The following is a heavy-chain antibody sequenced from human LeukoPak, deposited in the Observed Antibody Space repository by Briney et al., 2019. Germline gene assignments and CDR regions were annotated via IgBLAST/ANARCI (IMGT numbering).Heavy chain of an antibody. V-gene: IGHV4-4*02. Sequence: PSGTLSLTCAVSGGSVISNEWWSWVRQSPGKGLEWIGEIYHGGNTNYNPSLESRVTISVDKSKNQFSLNLRSVTAADTAVYYCARARASAPGTFGYWGQGTLITVSS. CDR2: IYHGGNT. D-gene: IGHD6-13*01. CDR3: ARARASAPGTFGY. J-gene: IGHJ4*02. CDR1: GGSVISNEW.